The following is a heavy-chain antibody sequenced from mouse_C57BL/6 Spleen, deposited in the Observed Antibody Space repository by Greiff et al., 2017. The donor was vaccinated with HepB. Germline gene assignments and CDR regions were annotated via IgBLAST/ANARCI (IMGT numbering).Heavy chain of an antibody. CDR2: IRLKSDNYAT. J-gene: IGHJ3*01. CDR1: GFTFSNYW. CDR3: TYDYDGGAWFAY. D-gene: IGHD2-4*01. Sequence: EVMLVESGGGLVQPGGSMKLSCVASGFTFSNYWMNWVRQSPEKGLEWVAQIRLKSDNYATHYAVSVKGRFTISRDDSKSSVYLQMNNLRAEDTGIYYCTYDYDGGAWFAYWGQETLSLSLQ. V-gene: IGHV6-3*01.